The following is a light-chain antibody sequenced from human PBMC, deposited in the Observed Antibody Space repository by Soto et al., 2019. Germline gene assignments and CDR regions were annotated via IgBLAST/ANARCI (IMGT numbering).Light chain of an antibody. V-gene: IGKV3-20*01. CDR2: TAS. CDR3: PHYDTSSCHT. Sequence: EVVLTQSPATLSLSPGERATLSCRASQTIRSNFLTWYQQKPGQAPRLLIYTASTRAAGIPDRFSGSGSGTDFTLTISRLEPEDFAVYYCPHYDTSSCHTCRHRTKLQIK. J-gene: IGKJ2*01. CDR1: QTIRSNF.